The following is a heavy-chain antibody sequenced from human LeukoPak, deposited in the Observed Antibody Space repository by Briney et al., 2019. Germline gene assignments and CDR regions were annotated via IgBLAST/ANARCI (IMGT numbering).Heavy chain of an antibody. CDR1: GYTFTSYA. Sequence: GASVKVSCKASGYTFTSYAMNWVRQAPGHGLEWMGGILPIFNTSNYAQKLQGRVTITADKSTSTVYMELSTLRSEDTAVYYCARARLLGPTGVAAFDIWGQGTMVTVSS. J-gene: IGHJ3*02. D-gene: IGHD2-8*02. CDR2: ILPIFNTS. CDR3: ARARLLGPTGVAAFDI. V-gene: IGHV1-69*06.